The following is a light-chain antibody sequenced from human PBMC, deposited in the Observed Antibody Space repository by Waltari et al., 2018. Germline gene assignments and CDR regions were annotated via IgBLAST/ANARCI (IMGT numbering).Light chain of an antibody. Sequence: DIVMTQSPDSLGVSLGERATTNCKSRQSVLYSSNSMNGLAWFQQIPGQPPKLLIYWASTRESGVPDRFSGSGSGTDFTLTISSLQAEDVAIYYCQQYYTTPYTFGQGTKLDIK. CDR1: QSVLYSSNSMNG. J-gene: IGKJ2*01. CDR3: QQYYTTPYT. V-gene: IGKV4-1*01. CDR2: WAS.